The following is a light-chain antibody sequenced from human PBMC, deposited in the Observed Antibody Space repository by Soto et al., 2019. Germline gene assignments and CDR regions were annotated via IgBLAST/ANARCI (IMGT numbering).Light chain of an antibody. CDR1: QSVLYSSNNKNY. CDR2: WAS. V-gene: IGKV4-1*01. J-gene: IGKJ1*01. Sequence: DIVVTQSPDSPAVSLGERATINCKSSQSVLYSSNNKNYLAWYQQKPGQPPKLLIYWASTRESGVPDRFSGSGSGTDFTLTISSLQAEDVAVYYCQQYYRPWTFGQGTKVEIK. CDR3: QQYYRPWT.